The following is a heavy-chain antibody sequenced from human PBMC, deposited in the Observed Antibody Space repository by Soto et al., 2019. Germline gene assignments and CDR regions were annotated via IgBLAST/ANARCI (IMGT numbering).Heavy chain of an antibody. CDR2: ISGSDGKA. Sequence: EVQLLESGGGLVQPGGSLTLSCAASGVTFNNYAMSWVRQAPGKGLEWVSTISGSDGKAIYADSVRGRFTISRDDFKNTLYLQMASLRLEDTAIYYSLKGGWGSVLHYWGQGNLVSVAS. V-gene: IGHV3-23*01. CDR3: LKGGWGSVLHY. J-gene: IGHJ4*02. D-gene: IGHD7-27*01. CDR1: GVTFNNYA.